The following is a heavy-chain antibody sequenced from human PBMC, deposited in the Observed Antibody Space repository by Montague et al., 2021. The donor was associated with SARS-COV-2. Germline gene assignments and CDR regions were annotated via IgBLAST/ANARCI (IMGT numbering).Heavy chain of an antibody. CDR3: ARLGDDIVPSPILGLGPYYPCYDLDV. D-gene: IGHD2-2*02. V-gene: IGHV4-34*01. CDR2: ISQSGNT. CDR1: GGSFSRYY. Sequence: SETLSLTCAVSGGSFSRYYWSWIRQPPGKGLEWIGDISQSGNTKYNPSLQSRVSISLDTSRNQFSLKVSSVTAADTAIYYCARLGDDIVPSPILGLGPYYPCYDLDVWGKGTTVTVSS. J-gene: IGHJ6*03.